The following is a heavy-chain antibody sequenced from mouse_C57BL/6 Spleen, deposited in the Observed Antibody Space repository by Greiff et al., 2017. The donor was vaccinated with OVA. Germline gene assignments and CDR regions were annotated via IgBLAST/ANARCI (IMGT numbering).Heavy chain of an antibody. D-gene: IGHD4-1*01. Sequence: QVQLQQPGAELVKPGASVTLSCKASGYTFTSYWMHWVKQRPGRGLVWIGRIDPNSGGTKYNEKFKSKATLTVDKPSSTAYMQLSSLTSEDAAVYYCASVRDWDVYFDYWGQGTTLTVSS. CDR2: IDPNSGGT. V-gene: IGHV1-72*01. J-gene: IGHJ2*01. CDR1: GYTFTSYW. CDR3: ASVRDWDVYFDY.